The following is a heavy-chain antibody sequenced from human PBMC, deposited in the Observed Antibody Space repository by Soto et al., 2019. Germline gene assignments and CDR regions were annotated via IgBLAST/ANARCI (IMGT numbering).Heavy chain of an antibody. D-gene: IGHD3-22*01. V-gene: IGHV4-61*01. J-gene: IGHJ4*02. Sequence: PSETLSLTCTGSGGSVSSGSYFWGWIRQPPGKGLEWIGYIYYSGSTNYNPSLKSRVTISVDTSKNQFSLKLSSVTAADTAVYYCARENYELDYWGQGTLVTVSS. CDR1: GGSVSSGSYF. CDR2: IYYSGST. CDR3: ARENYELDY.